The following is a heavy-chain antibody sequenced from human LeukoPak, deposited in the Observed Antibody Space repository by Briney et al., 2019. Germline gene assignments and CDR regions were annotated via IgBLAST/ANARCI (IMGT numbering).Heavy chain of an antibody. CDR2: IKQDGSGK. Sequence: GGSPRLSCAASGSTFSRYWMSWVRQAPGKGLEWVANIKQDGSGKYYADSVKGRFTISRDNAKNSLYVQVNSLRAEDTAVYYCARGGSRLLTSYIFDYWGQGTLVTVSS. J-gene: IGHJ4*02. CDR3: ARGGSRLLTSYIFDY. V-gene: IGHV3-7*01. CDR1: GSTFSRYW. D-gene: IGHD3-16*01.